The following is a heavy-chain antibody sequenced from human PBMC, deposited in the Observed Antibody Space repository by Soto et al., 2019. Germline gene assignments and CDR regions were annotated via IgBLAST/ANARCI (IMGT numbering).Heavy chain of an antibody. J-gene: IGHJ4*02. CDR1: GGSISSGGYY. CDR2: IYYSGST. Sequence: PSETLSLTCTVSGGSISSGGYYWSWIRQHPGKGLEWIGYIYYSGSTYYNPSLKSRVTISVDTSKNQFSLKLSSVTAADTAVYYCARSLGVAAAGPFDYWXQGTLVKSPQ. CDR3: ARSLGVAAAGPFDY. D-gene: IGHD6-13*01. V-gene: IGHV4-31*03.